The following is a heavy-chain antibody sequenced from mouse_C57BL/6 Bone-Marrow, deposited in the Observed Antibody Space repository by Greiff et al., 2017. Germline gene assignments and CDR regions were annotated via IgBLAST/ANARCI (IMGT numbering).Heavy chain of an antibody. D-gene: IGHD3-3*01. CDR2: INPGNGGT. V-gene: IGHV1-54*01. CDR1: GYAFTSYL. J-gene: IGHJ1*03. CDR3: ARAGTASYFAF. Sequence: VQLEESGTELVKPGTSVKVSCKASGYAFTSYLIEWVKQRPGQGLEWIGVINPGNGGTNYNEKFKGKATLTVDKSSSTAYMQLSSLTSEDSAVYYCARAGTASYFAFWGTGTPVTVSS.